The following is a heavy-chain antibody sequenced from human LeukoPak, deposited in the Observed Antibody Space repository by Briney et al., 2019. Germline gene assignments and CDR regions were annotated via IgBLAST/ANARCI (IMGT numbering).Heavy chain of an antibody. Sequence: GGSLRLSCAASGFTFGRYGVHWVRQAPGKGLEWVAVVSSDGSNKYYADSVKGRFTISRDTSKNTLYLQMNSLRAEDTAVYYCARESTPLRGAFDPWGPGTLVTVSS. J-gene: IGHJ5*02. CDR1: GFTFGRYG. CDR2: VSSDGSNK. V-gene: IGHV3-30*03. D-gene: IGHD5-24*01. CDR3: ARESTPLRGAFDP.